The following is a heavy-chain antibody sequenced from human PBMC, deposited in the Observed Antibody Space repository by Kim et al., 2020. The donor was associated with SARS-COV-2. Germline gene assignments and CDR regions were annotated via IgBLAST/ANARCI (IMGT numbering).Heavy chain of an antibody. D-gene: IGHD2-2*02. CDR2: LWYDGSNK. Sequence: GGSLRLSCAASGFTFSTYGMHWVRQAPGKGLEWVATLWYDGSNKYYPDSVKGRFTVSRDNSKNTLYLQVNSLRAEDTAVYYCARGYCGTATCYTGGTYFDSWGRGTLVNVAS. CDR3: ARGYCGTATCYTGGTYFDS. J-gene: IGHJ4*02. V-gene: IGHV3-33*01. CDR1: GFTFSTYG.